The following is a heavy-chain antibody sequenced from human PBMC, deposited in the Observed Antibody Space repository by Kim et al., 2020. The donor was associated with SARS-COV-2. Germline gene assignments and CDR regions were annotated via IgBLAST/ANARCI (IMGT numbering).Heavy chain of an antibody. CDR3: ARDRGYSYGHDAFDI. J-gene: IGHJ3*02. V-gene: IGHV3-11*04. Sequence: SGKGRFTISRDNAKNSLYLQMNSLRAEDTAVYYCARDRGYSYGHDAFDIWGQGTMVTVSS. D-gene: IGHD5-18*01.